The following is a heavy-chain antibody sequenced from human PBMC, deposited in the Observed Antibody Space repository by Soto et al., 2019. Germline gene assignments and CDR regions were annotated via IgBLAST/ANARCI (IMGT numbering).Heavy chain of an antibody. CDR2: IFSSGDTK. D-gene: IGHD3-10*01. Sequence: QVQLVESGGGLVKPGGSLRLSCEASGFTFSDCYMSWIRQAPGKGLEWVSYIFSSGDTKYYADSVKGRFTISRDNAKNSLYLQMDSLSAEDTAVYYCARALDRGGYYQGFDYWGQGTLVTVSS. J-gene: IGHJ4*02. V-gene: IGHV3-11*01. CDR1: GFTFSDCY. CDR3: ARALDRGGYYQGFDY.